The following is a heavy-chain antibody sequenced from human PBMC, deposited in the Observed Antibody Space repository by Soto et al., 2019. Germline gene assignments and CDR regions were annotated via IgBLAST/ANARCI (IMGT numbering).Heavy chain of an antibody. J-gene: IGHJ4*02. CDR3: AHMGALGSFDY. V-gene: IGHV2-5*02. CDR1: GFSLSTSVVG. CDR2: IYWDDDK. Sequence: GLTLVNPRHTLTLTCTFSGFSLSTSVVGVGWIRQPPGKALEWLALIYWDDDKRYSPSLKSRLTITKDTSKNQVVLTMTNMDPVDTAKYSRAHMGALGSFDYWGQGTLVTVSS.